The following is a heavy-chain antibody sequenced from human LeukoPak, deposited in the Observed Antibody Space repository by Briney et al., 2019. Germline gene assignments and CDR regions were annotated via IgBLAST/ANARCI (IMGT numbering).Heavy chain of an antibody. CDR3: ARVSGYSYGGNDY. J-gene: IGHJ4*02. D-gene: IGHD5-18*01. CDR1: GGSFSGYY. CDR2: INHSGST. Sequence: PSETLSLPCAVYGGSFSGYYWNWIRQPPGKALGCIGEINHSGSTTYNPPLKSPVTISLNTSKNQFSLQLRPVTAADTAVYYCARVSGYSYGGNDYWGQGTLVTVSS. V-gene: IGHV4-34*01.